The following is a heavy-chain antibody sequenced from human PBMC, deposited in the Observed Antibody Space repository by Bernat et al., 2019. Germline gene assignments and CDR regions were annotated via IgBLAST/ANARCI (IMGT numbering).Heavy chain of an antibody. V-gene: IGHV3-66*01. CDR1: GFTVSSNY. Sequence: EVQLVESGGGLVQPGGSLRLSCAASGFTVSSNYMSWVRQAPGKGLEWVSVIYSDGSTYYADSVKGRFTISRDNSKNTLYLQMISLRAEDTAVYYCARDNYDSSGSGMDVWGQGTTVTVSS. CDR3: ARDNYDSSGSGMDV. J-gene: IGHJ6*02. CDR2: IYSDGST. D-gene: IGHD3-22*01.